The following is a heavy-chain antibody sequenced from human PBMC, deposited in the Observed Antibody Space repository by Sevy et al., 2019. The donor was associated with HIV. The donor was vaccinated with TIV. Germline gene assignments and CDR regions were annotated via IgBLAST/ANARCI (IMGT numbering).Heavy chain of an antibody. CDR2: IKQDGSEK. CDR1: GFTFSSYW. CDR3: ARDGMRSIAAAGTGWFDP. Sequence: GGSLRLSCAASGFTFSSYWMSWVRQAPGKGLEWVANIKQDGSEKYYVDSVKGRFTISRDNAKNSLYLQMNSLRAEDTAVYYWARDGMRSIAAAGTGWFDPWGQGTLVTVSS. D-gene: IGHD6-13*01. V-gene: IGHV3-7*03. J-gene: IGHJ5*02.